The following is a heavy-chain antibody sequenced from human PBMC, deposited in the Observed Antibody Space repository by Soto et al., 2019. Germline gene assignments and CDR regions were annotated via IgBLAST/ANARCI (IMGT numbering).Heavy chain of an antibody. CDR2: INCGGGGT. V-gene: IGHV1-46*01. Sequence: QVQLVQSGAEVKKPGASVRVSCKASGYTFTNYYMHWVRQAPGQGLEWVGIINCGGGGTNYAQKFQGRGIMTRDTSTNTVYMDLSSLRSEDTAVYYCVREFSGGYFDYWGQGILVTVST. D-gene: IGHD3-10*01. J-gene: IGHJ4*02. CDR3: VREFSGGYFDY. CDR1: GYTFTNYY.